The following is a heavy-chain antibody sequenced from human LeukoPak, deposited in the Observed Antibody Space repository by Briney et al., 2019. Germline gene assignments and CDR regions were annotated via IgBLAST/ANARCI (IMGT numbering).Heavy chain of an antibody. CDR1: GGSFSSYY. V-gene: IGHV4-4*07. J-gene: IGHJ3*02. CDR2: IYPSGNT. D-gene: IGHD6-19*01. Sequence: PSETLSLTCTVSGGSFSSYYWSWIRQPAGKGLEWIGRIYPSGNTNYNPSLKSRVTMSVDTSKNQFSLKLSSVTAADTAVYYCARFNLGQDSGWYLHDAFDIWGQGTMVAVSP. CDR3: ARFNLGQDSGWYLHDAFDI.